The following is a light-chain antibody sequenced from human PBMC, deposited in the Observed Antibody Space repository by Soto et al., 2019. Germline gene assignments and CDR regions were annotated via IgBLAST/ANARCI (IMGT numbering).Light chain of an antibody. J-gene: IGKJ1*01. CDR3: QQTYTIPWT. V-gene: IGKV1-39*01. Sequence: DIQMTQSPSSVSASVGDRVTITCQTSQSFSNYLAWYQHRPGKAPKLLIYSATVLQSGVPSRFSGSGSGTDFTLTISRLQPEDSATYYCQQTYTIPWTFGQGTRVEIK. CDR2: SAT. CDR1: QSFSNY.